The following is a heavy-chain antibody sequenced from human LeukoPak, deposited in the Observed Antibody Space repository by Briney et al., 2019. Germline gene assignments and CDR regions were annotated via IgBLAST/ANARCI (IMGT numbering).Heavy chain of an antibody. D-gene: IGHD2-2*01. J-gene: IGHJ5*02. CDR3: ARIPYCSSTSCYAGQYNWFDP. Sequence: ASVKVSCKASGGTFSSYAISWVRQAPGQGLEWMGGIIPIFGTANYAQKFQGRVTITADKSTSTAHMELSSLRSEDTAVYYCARIPYCSSTSCYAGQYNWFDPWGQGTLVTVSS. CDR1: GGTFSSYA. V-gene: IGHV1-69*06. CDR2: IIPIFGTA.